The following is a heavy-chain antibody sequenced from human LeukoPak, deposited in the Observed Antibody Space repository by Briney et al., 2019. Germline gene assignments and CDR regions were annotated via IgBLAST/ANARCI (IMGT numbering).Heavy chain of an antibody. CDR3: ARLRSGGSRIDY. J-gene: IGHJ4*02. D-gene: IGHD4-23*01. CDR2: INHSGST. V-gene: IGHV4-34*01. CDR1: EFSVGSNY. Sequence: GSLRLSCAASEFSVGSNYMTWVRQPPGKGLEWIGEINHSGSTNYNPSLKSRVTISVDTSKNQFSLKLSSVTAADTAVYYCARLRSGGSRIDYWGQGTLVTVSS.